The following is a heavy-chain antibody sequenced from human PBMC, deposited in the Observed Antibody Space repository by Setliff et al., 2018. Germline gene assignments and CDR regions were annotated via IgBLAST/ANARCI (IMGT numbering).Heavy chain of an antibody. CDR1: GNRFTDYN. CDR3: TRSSSYGMRFWFDS. Sequence: ASVKVSCKASGNRFTDYNLHWVRQAPGQGLEWMGWINPNSGDTHCPQKFQGRVTMTRDTSMSTVYMELTRLTSDDTAVYYCTRSSSYGMRFWFDSWGQGPLVTVSS. D-gene: IGHD3-10*01. V-gene: IGHV1-2*02. CDR2: INPNSGDT. J-gene: IGHJ5*01.